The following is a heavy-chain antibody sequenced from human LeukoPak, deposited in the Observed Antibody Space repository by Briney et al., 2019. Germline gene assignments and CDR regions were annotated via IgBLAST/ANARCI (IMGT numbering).Heavy chain of an antibody. D-gene: IGHD3-10*01. CDR2: IIPILGIA. CDR1: GGTFSIYA. J-gene: IGHJ4*02. V-gene: IGHV1-69*04. Sequence: SVTVSCKSSGGTFSIYAISWVRQAPGQGLEWKGRIIPILGIANYAQKFQGRVTITADKSTSTAYMELSSLRSEDTAVYYCARAGIKYGSGSIDYWGQGTLVTVSS. CDR3: ARAGIKYGSGSIDY.